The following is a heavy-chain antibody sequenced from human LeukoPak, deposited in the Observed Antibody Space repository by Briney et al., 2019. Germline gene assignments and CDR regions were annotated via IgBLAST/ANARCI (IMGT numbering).Heavy chain of an antibody. CDR3: ARHNRARSTSLGQLVDAFDI. D-gene: IGHD2-2*01. CDR2: IYPGDSDT. Sequence: GESLKISCKGSGYSFTSYWIGWVRQMPGKGLEWTGIIYPGDSDTRYSPSFQGQVTISADKSISTAYLQWSSLKASDTAMYYCARHNRARSTSLGQLVDAFDIWGQGTMVTVSS. CDR1: GYSFTSYW. V-gene: IGHV5-51*01. J-gene: IGHJ3*02.